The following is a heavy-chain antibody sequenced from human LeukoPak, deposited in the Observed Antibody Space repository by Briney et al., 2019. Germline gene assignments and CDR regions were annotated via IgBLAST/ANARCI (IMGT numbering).Heavy chain of an antibody. Sequence: GGSLRLSCAASGFTVSSNYMSWVRQAPGKGLEWVSVIYSGGSTYYADSVKGRFTISRDNSKNTLCLQMNSLRAEDTAVYYCARDRAGTFDYWGQGTLVTVSS. V-gene: IGHV3-66*01. D-gene: IGHD6-13*01. CDR3: ARDRAGTFDY. CDR1: GFTVSSNY. J-gene: IGHJ4*02. CDR2: IYSGGST.